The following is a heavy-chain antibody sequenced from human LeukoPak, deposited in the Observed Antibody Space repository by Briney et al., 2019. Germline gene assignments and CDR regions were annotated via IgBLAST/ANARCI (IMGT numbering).Heavy chain of an antibody. CDR2: LNTDNGGV. CDR1: GYSFTGSF. Sequence: ASVRVSCKASGYSFTGSFIFWMRQAPGQGLECMGWLNTDNGGVKYAQKFQGGVTMTTDTSISTAYMELRGLRSDDTAVYYCARDGRTCSGDSCYSFFDYWGQGTLVSVSS. D-gene: IGHD2-15*01. J-gene: IGHJ4*02. CDR3: ARDGRTCSGDSCYSFFDY. V-gene: IGHV1-2*02.